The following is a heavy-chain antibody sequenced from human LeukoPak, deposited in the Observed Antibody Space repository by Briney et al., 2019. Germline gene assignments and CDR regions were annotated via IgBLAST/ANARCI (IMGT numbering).Heavy chain of an antibody. CDR3: ATRVYCSSTSCTDDAFDI. D-gene: IGHD2-2*01. V-gene: IGHV4-34*01. CDR2: INHSGST. Sequence: PSETLSLTCAVYGGSFSGYYWSWIRQPPGKGLEWIGEINHSGSTNYNPSLKSRVTISVDTSKNQFSLKLSSVTAADTAVYYCATRVYCSSTSCTDDAFDIWGQGTMVTVSS. J-gene: IGHJ3*02. CDR1: GGSFSGYY.